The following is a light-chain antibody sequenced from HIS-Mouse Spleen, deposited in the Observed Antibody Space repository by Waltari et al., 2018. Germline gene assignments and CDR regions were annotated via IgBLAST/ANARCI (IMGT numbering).Light chain of an antibody. CDR3: SSYTSSSTLV. CDR2: EVS. CDR1: SSDVVGYNY. Sequence: QSALTQPASVSGSPGQSITISCTGTSSDVVGYNYVSRYQQHPGKAPKLMIYEVSNRPSGVSNRFSGSKSGNTASLTISGLQAEDEADYYCSSYTSSSTLVFGTGTKVTVL. J-gene: IGLJ1*01. V-gene: IGLV2-14*01.